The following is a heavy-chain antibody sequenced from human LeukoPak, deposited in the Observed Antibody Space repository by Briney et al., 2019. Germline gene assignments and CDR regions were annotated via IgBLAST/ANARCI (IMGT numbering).Heavy chain of an antibody. D-gene: IGHD6-19*01. Sequence: GGSLRLSCAASRFTFSSYSMNWVRQAPGKGLEWVSAISGSGGSTYYTDSVKGRFTISRDNSKNTLYLQMNSLRAEDTAIYYCAKYSSGWFNYFDYWGQGTLVTVSS. CDR1: RFTFSSYS. CDR2: ISGSGGST. J-gene: IGHJ4*02. CDR3: AKYSSGWFNYFDY. V-gene: IGHV3-23*01.